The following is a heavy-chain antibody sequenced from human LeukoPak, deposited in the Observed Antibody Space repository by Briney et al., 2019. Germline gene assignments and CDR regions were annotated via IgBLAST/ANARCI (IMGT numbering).Heavy chain of an antibody. Sequence: PGGSLRLSCAASGFTFSSYAMSWVRQAPGKGLEWVSVISGSGGSTYYADSVKGRFTISRDNSKNTLYLQMNSLRAEDTAVYYCARLPYYYDSSGYYQPPFGYWGQGTLVTVSS. J-gene: IGHJ4*02. V-gene: IGHV3-23*01. CDR3: ARLPYYYDSSGYYQPPFGY. CDR1: GFTFSSYA. CDR2: ISGSGGST. D-gene: IGHD3-22*01.